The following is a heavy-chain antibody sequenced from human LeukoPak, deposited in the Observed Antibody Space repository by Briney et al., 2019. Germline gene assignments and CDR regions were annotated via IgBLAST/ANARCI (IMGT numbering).Heavy chain of an antibody. CDR2: ISYDGSNN. CDR1: GFTVSSYG. CDR3: AKDGATWREPGAS. Sequence: GGSLTLYCAASGFTVSSYGFHWVRQAPGKGLVWVALISYDGSNNHYADSVKGRFAISRDNSKNTLYLQMSSLRAEDTAVYYCAKDGATWREPGASWGQGTLVTVSS. J-gene: IGHJ5*02. V-gene: IGHV3-30*18. D-gene: IGHD1-26*01.